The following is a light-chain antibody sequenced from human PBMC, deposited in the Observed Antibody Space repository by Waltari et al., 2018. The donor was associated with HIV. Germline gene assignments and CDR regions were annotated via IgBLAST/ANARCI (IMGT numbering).Light chain of an antibody. CDR1: QSVGSNF. V-gene: IGKV3-20*01. Sequence: EIVLTQSPGTLSLSPGESATLSCRASQSVGSNFLAWYQQKPGQAPRLIIYGASSRATGIPDRFSGSGSGTDFTLTISRLEPEDIAVYFCQQYGSSPGTFGQGTKLEIK. CDR2: GAS. CDR3: QQYGSSPGT. J-gene: IGKJ2*01.